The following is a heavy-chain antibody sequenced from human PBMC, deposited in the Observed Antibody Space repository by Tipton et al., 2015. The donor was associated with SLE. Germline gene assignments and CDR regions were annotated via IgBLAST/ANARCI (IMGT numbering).Heavy chain of an antibody. CDR2: IDPHGGEK. CDR3: LGAPTDH. D-gene: IGHD3-16*01. Sequence: SLRLSCTASGFTFSNKYWLSWVRQAPGKGLECVATIDPHGGEKSYVDSVRGRFTISRDNARESVHLQMNSLRAEDTAVYYCLGAPTDHWGQGTLVTVSS. V-gene: IGHV3-7*03. J-gene: IGHJ4*02. CDR1: GFTFSNKYW.